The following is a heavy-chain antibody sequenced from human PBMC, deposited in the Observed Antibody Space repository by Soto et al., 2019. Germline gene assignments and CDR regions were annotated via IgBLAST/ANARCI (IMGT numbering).Heavy chain of an antibody. Sequence: SETLSLTCAVSGDSISSGYYWAWIRQPPGKGLGWVASIYHSGTTYYSPSFQGQVTISADKSISTAYLQWSSLKASDTAIYYCARFSLRATVTTDFYFYGMDVWGQGTTVTVSS. CDR1: GDSISSGYY. CDR3: ARFSLRATVTTDFYFYGMDV. CDR2: IYHSGTT. J-gene: IGHJ6*02. D-gene: IGHD4-4*01. V-gene: IGHV4-38-2*01.